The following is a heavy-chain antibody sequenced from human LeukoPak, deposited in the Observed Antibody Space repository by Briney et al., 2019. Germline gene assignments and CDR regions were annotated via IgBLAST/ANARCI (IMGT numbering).Heavy chain of an antibody. CDR3: AKGYDILTGYFFDY. V-gene: IGHV3-23*01. CDR2: ISDTGEST. J-gene: IGHJ4*02. D-gene: IGHD3-9*01. CDR1: GFTFSIYA. Sequence: GGSLRLSCAASGFTFSIYAMSWVRQAPGKGLEWVSSISDTGESTYYADSAKGRFTISRDNSKNTLFLQMNTLGAEDAALYYCAKGYDILTGYFFDYWGQGTLVTVSS.